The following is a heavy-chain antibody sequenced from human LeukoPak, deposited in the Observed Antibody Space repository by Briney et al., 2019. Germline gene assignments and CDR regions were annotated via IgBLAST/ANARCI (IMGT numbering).Heavy chain of an antibody. CDR1: GGSISSGSYY. J-gene: IGHJ4*02. V-gene: IGHV4-61*02. D-gene: IGHD5-12*01. Sequence: PSETLSLTCNVSGGSISSGSYYWSWIRQPAGKGLEWIGRIYTSGSTNYNPSLKSRVTISVDTSKNQFSLKLSSVTAADTAVYYCARGGGMDIVATIFSYWGQGTLVTVSS. CDR3: ARGGGMDIVATIFSY. CDR2: IYTSGST.